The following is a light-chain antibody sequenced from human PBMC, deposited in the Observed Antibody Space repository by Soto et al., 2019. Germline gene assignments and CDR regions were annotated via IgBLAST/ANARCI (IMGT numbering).Light chain of an antibody. CDR2: DVS. CDR1: QGVTTN. CDR3: QQYNNWPFS. J-gene: IGKJ5*01. V-gene: IGKV3-15*01. Sequence: EIVFTQSPYTLAVSPGERASLTCRAGQGVTTNFAWYQQKSGQSPRLLIYDVSIRATGVPARFSATGSETDFTLTISGLQSGDSAVYFCQQYNNWPFSFGQGTRLDIK.